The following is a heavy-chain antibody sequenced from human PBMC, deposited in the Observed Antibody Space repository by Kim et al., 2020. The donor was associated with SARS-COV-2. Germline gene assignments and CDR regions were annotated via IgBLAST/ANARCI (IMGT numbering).Heavy chain of an antibody. V-gene: IGHV3-30*02. J-gene: IGHJ4*02. D-gene: IGHD1-1*01. CDR3: AKGGPYHNWNDDGGLDY. Sequence: ERGRFTITRDNTKKTLYLQMSSLSDEDTAVYYCAKGGPYHNWNDDGGLDYWGQGTLVTVSS.